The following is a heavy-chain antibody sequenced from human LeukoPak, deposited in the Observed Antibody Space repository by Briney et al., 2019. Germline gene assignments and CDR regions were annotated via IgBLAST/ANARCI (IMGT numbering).Heavy chain of an antibody. CDR2: IYYSGST. CDR1: GGSISSSDYY. Sequence: PSETLSLTCTVSGGSISSSDYYWGWVRQPPGKGLEWIGNIYYSGSTYSNPSLKSRVTISVDTSKNQFFLKLSSVTAADTAVYYCARHEGYSYGHYYFDYRGQGTLVTVSS. CDR3: ARHEGYSYGHYYFDY. J-gene: IGHJ4*02. V-gene: IGHV4-39*01. D-gene: IGHD5-18*01.